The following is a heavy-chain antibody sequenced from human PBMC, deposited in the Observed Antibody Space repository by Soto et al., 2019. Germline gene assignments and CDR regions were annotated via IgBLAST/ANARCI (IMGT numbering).Heavy chain of an antibody. CDR1: GYTFSTYA. J-gene: IGHJ4*01. D-gene: IGHD2-2*01. CDR2: IHTGSGYT. V-gene: IGHV1-18*01. CDR3: APARAYAVCADEAY. Sequence: QVHLVQSGADVKKPGSSVRVSCKTSGYTFSTYAIRWVRQAPGQGLEWMGWIHTGSGYTNYAHDSVTMTKDGSTYTYYPEVPVLRSDDTASYYFAPARAYAVCADEAYLGHVTLVTASS.